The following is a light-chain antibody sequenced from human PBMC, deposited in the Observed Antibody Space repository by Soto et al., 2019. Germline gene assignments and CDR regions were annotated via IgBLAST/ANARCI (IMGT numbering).Light chain of an antibody. Sequence: EIVLTQSPVTLSLSPGERATLSCRASQTVNSDYLAWFQQRPGQAPRLLIFATSRRATDIPDRFSGSGSGTDFTLAIRRLEPEDFAVYYCHQFGYSPRTFGQGTKVDIK. V-gene: IGKV3-20*01. J-gene: IGKJ1*01. CDR1: QTVNSDY. CDR3: HQFGYSPRT. CDR2: ATS.